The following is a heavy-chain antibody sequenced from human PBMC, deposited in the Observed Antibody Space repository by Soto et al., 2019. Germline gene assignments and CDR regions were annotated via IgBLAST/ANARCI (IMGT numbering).Heavy chain of an antibody. CDR3: ARVPIYYYDSSGHHAFDI. Sequence: SVKVSCRASGGTFSSYAISWVRQAPGQGLEWMGGIIPIFGTANYAQKFQGRVTITADESTSTAYMELSSLRSEDTAVYYCARVPIYYYDSSGHHAFDIWGQGTMVTVSS. D-gene: IGHD3-22*01. CDR1: GGTFSSYA. V-gene: IGHV1-69*13. J-gene: IGHJ3*02. CDR2: IIPIFGTA.